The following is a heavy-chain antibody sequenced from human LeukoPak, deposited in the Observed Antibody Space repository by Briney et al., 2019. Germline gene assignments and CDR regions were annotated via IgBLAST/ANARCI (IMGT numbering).Heavy chain of an antibody. CDR1: GFTLSSYW. CDR3: ARDPVEAVAEDY. D-gene: IGHD6-19*01. V-gene: IGHV3-74*01. J-gene: IGHJ4*02. CDR2: INNDGTYT. Sequence: GGSLRLSCAASGFTLSSYWMHWVRQAPGKGLVWVSRINNDGTYTANADSVKGRFTMSRDNAKNTLYLQMNSLRDEDTAVYYCARDPVEAVAEDYWGQGTLVTVSS.